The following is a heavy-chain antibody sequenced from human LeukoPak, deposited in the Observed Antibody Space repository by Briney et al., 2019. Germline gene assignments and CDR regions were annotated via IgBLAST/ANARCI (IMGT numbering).Heavy chain of an antibody. CDR1: GFTFSNYW. V-gene: IGHV3-74*03. J-gene: IGHJ6*02. CDR3: ARSPRSHMDF. CDR2: INSDGGGT. Sequence: GGSLRLSCAASGFTFSNYWMHWVRQDPVKGLVWVSRINSDGGGTEYADSVKGRVTISRDNAKSTLYLQMNSLRAEDTAVYYCARSPRSHMDFWGQGTTVTVSS.